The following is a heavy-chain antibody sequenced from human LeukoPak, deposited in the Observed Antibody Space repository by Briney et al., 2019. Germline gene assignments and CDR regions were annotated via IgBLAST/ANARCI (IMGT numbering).Heavy chain of an antibody. J-gene: IGHJ6*02. V-gene: IGHV1-69*13. CDR3: ARGGSDYGDYEYYYYGMDV. Sequence: GASVKVSCKASGGTFSSYAISWVRQAPGQGLEWMGGIIPIFGTANYAQKFQGSVTITADESTSTAYMELSSLRSEDTAVYYCARGGSDYGDYEYYYYGMDVWGQGTTVTVSS. CDR1: GGTFSSYA. CDR2: IIPIFGTA. D-gene: IGHD4-17*01.